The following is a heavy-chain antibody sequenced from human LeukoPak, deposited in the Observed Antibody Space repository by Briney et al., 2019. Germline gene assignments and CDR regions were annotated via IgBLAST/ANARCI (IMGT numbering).Heavy chain of an antibody. D-gene: IGHD6-6*01. J-gene: IGHJ4*02. CDR1: GFTVSSNY. CDR2: IYSGGST. CDR3: ARRGMGSYSSSSAIDY. Sequence: GGSLRLSCAASGFTVSSNYMSWVRQAPGKGLEWVSVIYSGGSTYYADSVKGRFTISRDNSKNTLYLQMNSLRAEDTAVYYCARRGMGSYSSSSAIDYWGQGTLVTVSS. V-gene: IGHV3-66*04.